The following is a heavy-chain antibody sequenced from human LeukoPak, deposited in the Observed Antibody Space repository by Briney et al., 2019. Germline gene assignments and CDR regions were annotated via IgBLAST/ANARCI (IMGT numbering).Heavy chain of an antibody. J-gene: IGHJ4*02. CDR2: IYYSGST. CDR3: VREYSSSWSYYFDY. CDR1: GGSISSDNFY. D-gene: IGHD6-13*01. V-gene: IGHV4-30-4*01. Sequence: SQTLSLTCTVSGGSISSDNFYWSWIRQPPGKGLEWIGYIYYSGSTYYNPSLKSRITISVDTSKNQFSLKVSSVTAADTAVYFCVREYSSSWSYYFDYWDQGTLVTVSS.